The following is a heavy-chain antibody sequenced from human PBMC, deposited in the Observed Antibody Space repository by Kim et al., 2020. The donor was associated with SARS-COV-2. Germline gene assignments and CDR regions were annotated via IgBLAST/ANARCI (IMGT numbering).Heavy chain of an antibody. Sequence: GSTYYADSVKGRFTSSRDNSKNTLYLQMNSLRAEDTAVYYCARGSNHFDYWGQGTLVTVSS. CDR3: ARGSNHFDY. V-gene: IGHV3-66*01. CDR2: GST. J-gene: IGHJ4*02.